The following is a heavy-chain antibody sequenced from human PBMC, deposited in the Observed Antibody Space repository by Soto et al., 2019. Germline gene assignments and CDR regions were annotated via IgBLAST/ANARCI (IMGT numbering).Heavy chain of an antibody. Sequence: EVQLVESGRGLVQPGGSLRLSCAASGFTFSSYDMHWVRQATGKGLEWVSAIGTAGDTYYPGSVKGRFTISRENAKNSLYLQMNSLRAGDTAVYYCARQYSSSWTYYYYGMDVWGQGTTVTVSS. D-gene: IGHD6-13*01. CDR1: GFTFSSYD. J-gene: IGHJ6*02. V-gene: IGHV3-13*04. CDR2: IGTAGDT. CDR3: ARQYSSSWTYYYYGMDV.